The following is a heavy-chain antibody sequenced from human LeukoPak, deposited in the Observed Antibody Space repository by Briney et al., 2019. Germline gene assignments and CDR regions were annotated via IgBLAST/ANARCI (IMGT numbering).Heavy chain of an antibody. V-gene: IGHV3-9*01. Sequence: PGGSLRLSCAASGFTFHDYAMHWVRQAPGQGLEWVSGISWNSGSIGYADSVKGRFTISRDNAKNSLYLQMNSLRAEDTALYYCARAMVRGVIITHYYYYMDVWGKGTTVTISS. CDR2: ISWNSGSI. D-gene: IGHD3-10*01. CDR1: GFTFHDYA. J-gene: IGHJ6*03. CDR3: ARAMVRGVIITHYYYYMDV.